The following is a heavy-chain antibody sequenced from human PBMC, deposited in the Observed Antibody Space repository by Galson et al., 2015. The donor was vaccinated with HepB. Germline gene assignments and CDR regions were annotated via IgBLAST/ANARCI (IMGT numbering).Heavy chain of an antibody. CDR3: AGDSVITGTTRSDY. D-gene: IGHD1-20*01. Sequence: SVKVSCKASGGTFSSYAISWVRQAPGQGLEWMGGIIPIFGTANYAQKFQGRVTITADESTSTAYMELSSLRSEDTAVYYCAGDSVITGTTRSDYWGQGTLVTVSS. CDR2: IIPIFGTA. J-gene: IGHJ4*02. V-gene: IGHV1-69*13. CDR1: GGTFSSYA.